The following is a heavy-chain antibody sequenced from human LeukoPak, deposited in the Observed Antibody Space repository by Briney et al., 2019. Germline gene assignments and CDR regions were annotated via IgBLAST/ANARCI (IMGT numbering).Heavy chain of an antibody. CDR3: ARRFRGIDP. V-gene: IGHV1-8*02. CDR2: MNPNSGNT. CDR1: GYTFTGYY. D-gene: IGHD3-16*01. J-gene: IGHJ5*02. Sequence: SVKVSCKASGYTFTGYYMHWVRQAPGQGLEWMGWMNPNSGNTGYAQKFQGRVTMTRNTSISTAYMELSSLRSEDTAVYYCARRFRGIDPWGQGTLVTVSS.